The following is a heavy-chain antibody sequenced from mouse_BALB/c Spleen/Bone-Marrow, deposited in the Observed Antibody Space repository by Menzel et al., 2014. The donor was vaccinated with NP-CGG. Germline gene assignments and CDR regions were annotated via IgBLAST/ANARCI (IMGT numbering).Heavy chain of an antibody. Sequence: EVQLQQLGPGLVKPSQSLSPTCSVTGYSIASGYYWNWIRQFPGNKLEWMGYISYDGSNNYNPSLKNRISITRDTSKNQFFLKLNSVTTEDTATYYCARDLLWSYWGQGTSVTVSS. J-gene: IGHJ4*01. D-gene: IGHD2-1*01. CDR1: GYSIASGYY. V-gene: IGHV3-6*02. CDR2: ISYDGSN. CDR3: ARDLLWSY.